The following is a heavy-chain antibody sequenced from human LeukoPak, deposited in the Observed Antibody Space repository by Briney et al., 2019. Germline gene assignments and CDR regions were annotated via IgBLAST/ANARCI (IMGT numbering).Heavy chain of an antibody. Sequence: PGGSLRLSCAASGFSFSRFGMSWVRQAPGKGLEWVSTITGRDGRTYYADSVKGRFTISRDNSKNTLYLQMNSLRAEDTAVYYCAKLDMDVWGKGTTVTISS. CDR2: ITGRDGRT. CDR3: AKLDMDV. CDR1: GFSFSRFG. V-gene: IGHV3-23*01. J-gene: IGHJ6*03.